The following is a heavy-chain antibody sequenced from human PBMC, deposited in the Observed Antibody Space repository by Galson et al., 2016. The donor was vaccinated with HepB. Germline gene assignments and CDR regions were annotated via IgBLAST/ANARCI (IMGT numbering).Heavy chain of an antibody. CDR1: GFTFSTYE. CDR2: ISSRGSTI. V-gene: IGHV3-48*03. CDR3: ARDLHIDY. Sequence: SLRLSCAASGFTFSTYEMNWVRQAPGKGLEWVSYISSRGSTIHYADSVKGRFTISRDNAKNSLYLQMNSLRAEDTAVYYCARDLHIDYWGQGTLVTVSS. D-gene: IGHD2-21*01. J-gene: IGHJ4*02.